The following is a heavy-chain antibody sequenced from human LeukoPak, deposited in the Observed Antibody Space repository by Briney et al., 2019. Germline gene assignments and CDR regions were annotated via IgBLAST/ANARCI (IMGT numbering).Heavy chain of an antibody. V-gene: IGHV4-39*07. CDR1: GGSISSGSYY. CDR3: ARSIAVAGTGGDYFDY. Sequence: SETLSLTCTVSGGSISSGSYYWSWIRQPAGKGLEWIGSIYYSGSTYYNPSLKSRVTISVDTSKNQFSLKLSSVTAADTAVYYCARSIAVAGTGGDYFDYWGQGTLVTVSS. J-gene: IGHJ4*02. CDR2: IYYSGST. D-gene: IGHD6-19*01.